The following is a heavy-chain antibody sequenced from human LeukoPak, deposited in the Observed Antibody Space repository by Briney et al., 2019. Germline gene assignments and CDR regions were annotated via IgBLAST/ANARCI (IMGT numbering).Heavy chain of an antibody. CDR2: IYNSGST. CDR1: GGSMSSYY. V-gene: IGHV4-59*01. CDR3: ARGLTGTQLDFFDY. Sequence: PSETLSLTCNVSGGSMSSYYWSWIRQPPGKGLEWIGYIYNSGSTNYNSALKGRVTISADTSKSRFSLKLTSVTAADTAVYYCARGLTGTQLDFFDYWGQGTLVTVSS. D-gene: IGHD1-20*01. J-gene: IGHJ4*02.